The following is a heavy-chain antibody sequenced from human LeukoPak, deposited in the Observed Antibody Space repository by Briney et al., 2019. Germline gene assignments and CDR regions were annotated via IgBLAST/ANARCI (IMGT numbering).Heavy chain of an antibody. CDR3: ARTGDYESFDY. V-gene: IGHV3-21*01. CDR2: ISRSSSYI. Sequence: ETLSLTCTVSGGSISSYYWSWIRQPPGKGLEWVSSISRSSSYIYYADSVKGRFTTSRDNAKNSLYLQMNSLRAEDTAIYYCARTGDYESFDYWGQGTLVTVSS. CDR1: GGSISSYY. J-gene: IGHJ4*02. D-gene: IGHD4-17*01.